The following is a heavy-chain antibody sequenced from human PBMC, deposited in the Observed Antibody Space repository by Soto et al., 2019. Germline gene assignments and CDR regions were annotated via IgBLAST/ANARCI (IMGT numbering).Heavy chain of an antibody. CDR2: INAGNGNT. V-gene: IGHV1-3*01. Sequence: GASVKVTFKASGYTFTSYAMHWVRQAPGQRLEWMGWINAGNGNTKYSQKFQVRVTITRDTSASTAYMELSSLRSEDTAVYYCARWGGYDLYYYGMDVWGQGTTVTVSS. CDR3: ARWGGYDLYYYGMDV. D-gene: IGHD5-12*01. CDR1: GYTFTSYA. J-gene: IGHJ6*02.